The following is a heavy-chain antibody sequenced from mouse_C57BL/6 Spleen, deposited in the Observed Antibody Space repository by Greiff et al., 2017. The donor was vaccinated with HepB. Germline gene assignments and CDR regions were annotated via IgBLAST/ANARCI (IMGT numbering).Heavy chain of an antibody. D-gene: IGHD1-1*01. CDR2: ISSGGSYT. V-gene: IGHV5-6*01. J-gene: IGHJ1*03. CDR3: ARQGTTVVAHWYFDV. Sequence: EVQVVESGGDLVKPGGSLKLSCAASGFTFSSYGMSWVRQTPDKRLEWVATISSGGSYTYYPDSVKGRFTISRDNAKNTLYLQMSSLKSEDTAMYYCARQGTTVVAHWYFDVWGTGTTVTVSS. CDR1: GFTFSSYG.